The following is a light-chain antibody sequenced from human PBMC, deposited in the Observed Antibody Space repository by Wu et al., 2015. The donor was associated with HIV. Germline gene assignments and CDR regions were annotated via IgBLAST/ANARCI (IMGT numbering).Light chain of an antibody. Sequence: GTATSRAGRLSTFPAALLPGTTQKVRPRLPRLLIYHASTRAAGISDRFSGGRSGTDFTLTISGLEPEDFAVYYCQQYSTSLLTFGGGTKVEI. J-gene: IGKJ4*01. CDR2: HAS. CDR1: STFPAA. V-gene: IGKV3-20*01. CDR3: QQYSTSLLT.